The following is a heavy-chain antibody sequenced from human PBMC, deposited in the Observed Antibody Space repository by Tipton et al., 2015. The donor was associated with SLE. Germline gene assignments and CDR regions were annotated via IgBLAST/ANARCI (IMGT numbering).Heavy chain of an antibody. D-gene: IGHD3-3*01. J-gene: IGHJ6*03. V-gene: IGHV4-39*01. CDR2: IYYSGST. CDR3: ARTSTYYDFWSGSYYYYYYMDV. CDR1: GGSISSSSYY. Sequence: TLSLTCTVSGGSISSSSYYWGWIRQPPGKGLEWIGRIYYSGSTYYNPSLKSRVTISVDTSKNQFSLKLSSVTAADTAVYYCARTSTYYDFWSGSYYYYYYMDVWGKGTTVTVSS.